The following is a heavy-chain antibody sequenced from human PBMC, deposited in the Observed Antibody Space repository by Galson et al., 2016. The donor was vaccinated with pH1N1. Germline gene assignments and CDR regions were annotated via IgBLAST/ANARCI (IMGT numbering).Heavy chain of an antibody. J-gene: IGHJ3*01. D-gene: IGHD3-16*01. CDR3: AHREVMITNAFDY. CDR1: GFSVSSSGMG. V-gene: IGHV2-5*02. CDR2: IYWDDDK. Sequence: PALVKPTQTLTLTCNFSGFSVSSSGMGVGWIRQPPGKALEWLAVIYWDDDKRYSPSLKSRLTITKDTTKNQVVLKMTNMDPADTATYYCAHREVMITNAFDYWAQGTMVTVSS.